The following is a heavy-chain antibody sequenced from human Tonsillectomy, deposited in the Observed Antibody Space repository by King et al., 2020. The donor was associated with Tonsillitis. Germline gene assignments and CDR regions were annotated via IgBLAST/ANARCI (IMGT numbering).Heavy chain of an antibody. V-gene: IGHV4-59*01. CDR3: ARVVGVDIAMIGYGGNSEWFDP. J-gene: IGHJ5*02. CDR1: GGSISSYY. CDR2: IYYSGST. D-gene: IGHD4-23*01. Sequence: VQLQESGPGLVKPSETLSLTCTVSGGSISSYYWSWIRQPPGKGLEWIGYIYYSGSTNYNPSLKSRVTISVDTSKNPFSLKLRSVTAADTAVYYCARVVGVDIAMIGYGGNSEWFDPWGQGTLVTVSS.